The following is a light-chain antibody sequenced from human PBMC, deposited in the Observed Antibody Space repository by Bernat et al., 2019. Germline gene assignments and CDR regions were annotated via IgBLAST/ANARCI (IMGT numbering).Light chain of an antibody. CDR3: AAWDDSLSGRV. V-gene: IGLV1-47*02. J-gene: IGLJ2*01. CDR1: SPNIGSNY. CDR2: SNN. Sequence: QSVLTQPLSASGTPGQRVTISCSGSSPNIGSNYVYWYQQLPGTAPKLRIYSNNQRPSGVPDRFSGSKSGTSASLAISGLRSEGEADYYCAAWDDSLSGRVFGGGTKLTVL.